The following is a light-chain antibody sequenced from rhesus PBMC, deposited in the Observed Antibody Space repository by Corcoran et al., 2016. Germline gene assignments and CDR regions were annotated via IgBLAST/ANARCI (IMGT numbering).Light chain of an antibody. CDR2: KAS. J-gene: IGKJ2*01. CDR1: ENVNNY. Sequence: DIQMTQSPSSLSASVGDRVTITCRASENVNNYLNWYQEKPGKAPKLLIYKASTLQSGVPSRFSGSGSGTNYTFPISSLQSEDVATYYCHHTYAPPYSFGQGTKVEIK. V-gene: IGKV1-74*01. CDR3: HHTYAPPYS.